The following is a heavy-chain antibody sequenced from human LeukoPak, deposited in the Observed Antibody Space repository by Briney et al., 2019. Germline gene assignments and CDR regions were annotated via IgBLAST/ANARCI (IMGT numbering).Heavy chain of an antibody. V-gene: IGHV4-39*01. CDR1: GGSISSSSYY. Sequence: PSETLSLTCTVSGGSISSSSYYWGWIRQPPGKGLEWIGSIYYSGSTYYNPSLKSRVTISVDTSKNQFSLKLSSVTAADTAVYYCARPTNYYDSSGFDYWGQGTLVTVSS. CDR2: IYYSGST. D-gene: IGHD3-22*01. CDR3: ARPTNYYDSSGFDY. J-gene: IGHJ4*02.